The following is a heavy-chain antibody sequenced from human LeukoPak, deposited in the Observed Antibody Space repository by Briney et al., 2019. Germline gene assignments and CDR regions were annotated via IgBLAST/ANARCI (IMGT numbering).Heavy chain of an antibody. CDR3: ARIDGFDI. Sequence: QPGGSLRLSCAASGFIFNNYYMNWVRQAPGKGLEWVSYISSASGIIYYADSVKGRFTISRDNAKNALYLQMNSLRADDTAVYYCARIDGFDIWGQGTMVTVSS. CDR1: GFIFNNYY. CDR2: ISSASGII. J-gene: IGHJ3*02. V-gene: IGHV3-48*01.